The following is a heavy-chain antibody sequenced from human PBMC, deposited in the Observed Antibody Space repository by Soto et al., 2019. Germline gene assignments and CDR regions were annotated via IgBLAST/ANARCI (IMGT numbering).Heavy chain of an antibody. V-gene: IGHV1-18*01. CDR3: ARPPGPLFGSSYYYYMDV. J-gene: IGHJ6*03. CDR2: ISAYNGNT. CDR1: GYTFTSYG. Sequence: ASVKVSCKASGYTFTSYGISWVRQAPGQGLEWMGWISAYNGNTNYAQKLQGRVTMTTDTSTSTAYMELRSLRSDDTAVYYCARPPGPLFGSSYYYYMDVWGKGTTVTVSS. D-gene: IGHD3-10*01.